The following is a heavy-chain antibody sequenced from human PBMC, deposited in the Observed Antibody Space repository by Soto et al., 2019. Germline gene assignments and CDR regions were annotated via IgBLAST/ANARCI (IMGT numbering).Heavy chain of an antibody. J-gene: IGHJ3*02. CDR2: IYYSGST. CDR3: ARDFGYSYGYRINAFDI. CDR1: GGSISSYY. D-gene: IGHD5-18*01. Sequence: QVQLQESGPGLVKPSETLSLTCTVSGGSISSYYWSWIRQPPGKGLEWIGYIYYSGSTNYNPSLKSRVTISVDTSKNQFSLKLSSVTAADTAVYYCARDFGYSYGYRINAFDIWGQGTMVTVSS. V-gene: IGHV4-59*01.